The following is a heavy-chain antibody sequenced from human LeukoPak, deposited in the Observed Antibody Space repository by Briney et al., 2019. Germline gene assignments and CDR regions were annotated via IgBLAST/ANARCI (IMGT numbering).Heavy chain of an antibody. V-gene: IGHV3-7*01. CDR2: IKQDGSER. CDR3: ARYGGSYYFDN. J-gene: IGHJ4*02. CDR1: GFTFSNYW. Sequence: AGGSLRLSCAASGFTFSNYWMSWVRPAPGKGLEWVANIKQDGSERYYVDSVKGRFTISRDNAKNSLYLQMNSLRAEDTAVYYCARYGGSYYFDNWGQGTLVTVSS. D-gene: IGHD1-26*01.